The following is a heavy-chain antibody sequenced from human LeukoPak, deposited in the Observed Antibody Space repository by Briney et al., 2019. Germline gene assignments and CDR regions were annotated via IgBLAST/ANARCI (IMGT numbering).Heavy chain of an antibody. CDR2: ISGSGGST. CDR3: AKSPVIAVAEYYFDY. Sequence: GGSLRLSCSASGFTFSSSEMNWVLQAPGKGLEWVSAISGSGGSTYYADSVKGRFTISRDNSKNTLYLQMNSLRAEDTAVYYCAKSPVIAVAEYYFDYWGQGTLVTVSS. D-gene: IGHD6-19*01. CDR1: GFTFSSSE. J-gene: IGHJ4*02. V-gene: IGHV3-23*01.